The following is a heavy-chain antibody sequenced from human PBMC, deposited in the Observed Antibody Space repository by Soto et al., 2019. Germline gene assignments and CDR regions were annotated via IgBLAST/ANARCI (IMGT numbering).Heavy chain of an antibody. CDR3: AREKTSSGMDD. V-gene: IGHV1-8*01. J-gene: IGHJ6*01. Sequence: QVQLVQSGAEVKKPGASVKVSCKASGYTFTSYDINWVRQATGQGLEWMGWMHPDSGNTGYAQKFQGRVTITRNTSISTAYREMRSLRSEETTVYYCAREKTSSGMDDWGQGPTVTVSS. CDR2: MHPDSGNT. CDR1: GYTFTSYD.